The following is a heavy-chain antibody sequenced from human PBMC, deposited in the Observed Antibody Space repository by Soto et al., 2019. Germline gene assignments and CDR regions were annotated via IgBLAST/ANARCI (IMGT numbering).Heavy chain of an antibody. V-gene: IGHV3-15*01. J-gene: IGHJ4*02. Sequence: GGSLRHPCAASGVTFSNAWMSWVRQAPGKGLEWVGRIKGEADGGTTDYAAPVKGRITISRDHSKDTLYLQMNSLKTEDTAVYYCTTGLSNGYYNFDYWGQGTPVTVS. CDR3: TTGLSNGYYNFDY. CDR2: IKGEADGGTT. D-gene: IGHD3-22*01. CDR1: GVTFSNAW.